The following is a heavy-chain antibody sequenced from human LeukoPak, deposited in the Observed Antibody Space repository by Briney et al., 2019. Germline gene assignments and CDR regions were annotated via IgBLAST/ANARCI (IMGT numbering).Heavy chain of an antibody. V-gene: IGHV3-30*04. Sequence: PGRALRLSCAASGFTFSSYAFHWVRQAPGKGLEWVAVISYDGTNKYYSDSVKGRFTISRDKSTNTLYLQMNSLRAEDTAVYYCARDYTVVKAFDIWGQGTMVTVSS. CDR2: ISYDGTNK. J-gene: IGHJ3*02. D-gene: IGHD4-23*01. CDR3: ARDYTVVKAFDI. CDR1: GFTFSSYA.